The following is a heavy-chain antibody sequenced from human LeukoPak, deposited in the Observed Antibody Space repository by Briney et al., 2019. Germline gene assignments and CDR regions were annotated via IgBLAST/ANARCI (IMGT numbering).Heavy chain of an antibody. D-gene: IGHD2-2*01. CDR1: GYSISSGYY. J-gene: IGHJ5*02. Sequence: PSETLSPTCAVSGYSISSGYYWGWIRQPPGKGLEWIGSIYHSGSTYYNPSLKSRVTISVDTSKNQFSLKLSSVTAADTAVYYCARDSVVVPAAIHWFDPWGQGTLVTVSS. CDR2: IYHSGST. V-gene: IGHV4-38-2*02. CDR3: ARDSVVVPAAIHWFDP.